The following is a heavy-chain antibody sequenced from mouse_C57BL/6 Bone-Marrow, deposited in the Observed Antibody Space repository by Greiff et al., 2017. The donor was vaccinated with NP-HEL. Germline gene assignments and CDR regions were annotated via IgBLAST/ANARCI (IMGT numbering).Heavy chain of an antibody. Sequence: QVQLQQSGAELARPGASVKLSCKASGYTFTSYGISWVKQRTGQGLEWIGEIYPRSGNTYYNEKFEGKATLTADKSSSTAYMELRSLTSEDSAVYFCARSWSLAMDYWGQGTSVTVSS. CDR1: GYTFTSYG. CDR2: IYPRSGNT. CDR3: ARSWSLAMDY. V-gene: IGHV1-81*01. J-gene: IGHJ4*01. D-gene: IGHD1-1*02.